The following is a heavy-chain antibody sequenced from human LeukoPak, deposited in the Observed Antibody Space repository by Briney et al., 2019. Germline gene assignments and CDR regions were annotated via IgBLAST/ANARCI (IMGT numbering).Heavy chain of an antibody. CDR2: MSGSSAGGTT. V-gene: IGHV3-23*01. D-gene: IGHD2-2*01. CDR3: ARVSPAIPFDY. Sequence: GGSLRLSCVASGFTFNSYAMSWVRQAPGKRLEWVSTMSGSSAGGTTYYADSVKGRFTISRDNSKNTLYLQMNSLRAEDTAVYYCARVSPAIPFDYWGQGTLVTVSS. J-gene: IGHJ4*02. CDR1: GFTFNSYA.